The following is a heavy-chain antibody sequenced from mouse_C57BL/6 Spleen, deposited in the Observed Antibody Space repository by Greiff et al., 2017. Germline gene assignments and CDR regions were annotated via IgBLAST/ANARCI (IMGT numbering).Heavy chain of an antibody. CDR3: ASMITEYYAMDY. D-gene: IGHD2-4*01. J-gene: IGHJ4*01. CDR2: ITHSGET. V-gene: IGHV12-3*01. Sequence: VQLVESGPGLVKPSQSLFLTCSITGFPITSGYYWIWIRQSPGKPLEWMGYITHSGETFYNPSLQSPISITRETSKNQFFLQLNSVTTEDTAMYYCASMITEYYAMDYWGQGTSVTVSS. CDR1: GFPITSGYY.